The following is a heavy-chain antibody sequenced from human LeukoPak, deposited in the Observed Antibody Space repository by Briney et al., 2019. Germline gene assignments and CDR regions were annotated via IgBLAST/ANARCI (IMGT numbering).Heavy chain of an antibody. CDR2: ISYDGSNK. J-gene: IGHJ3*02. Sequence: PGRSLRLSCAASGFTFSSYAMHWVRQAPGKGLEWVAVISYDGSNKYYADSVKGRFTISRDNSKNTLYLQMNSLRAEDTAVYYCARDLRYFDWPPGAFDIWGQGTMVTVSS. CDR3: ARDLRYFDWPPGAFDI. CDR1: GFTFSSYA. D-gene: IGHD3-9*01. V-gene: IGHV3-30-3*01.